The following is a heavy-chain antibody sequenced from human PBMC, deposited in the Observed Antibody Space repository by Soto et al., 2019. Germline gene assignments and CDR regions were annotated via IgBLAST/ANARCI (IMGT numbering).Heavy chain of an antibody. CDR2: ISYDGSNK. J-gene: IGHJ6*02. CDR3: AKESYSSSSYYYGMDV. CDR1: GFTFSSYG. D-gene: IGHD6-6*01. Sequence: QVPLVESGGGVVQPGRSLRLSCAASGFTFSSYGMHWVRQAPGEGLEWVAVISYDGSNKYYADSVKGRFTVSRDNSKNTLFLQMNSLRGEDTAVYYCAKESYSSSSYYYGMDVWGQGTTVTVSS. V-gene: IGHV3-30*18.